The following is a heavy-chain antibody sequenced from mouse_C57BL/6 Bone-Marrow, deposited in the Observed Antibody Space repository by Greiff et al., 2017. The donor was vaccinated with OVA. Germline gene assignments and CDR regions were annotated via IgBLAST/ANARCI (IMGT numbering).Heavy chain of an antibody. CDR3: TRGYSNYYAMDY. CDR2: IDPETGGT. V-gene: IGHV1-15*01. Sequence: VKLQESGAELVRPGASVTLSCKASGYTFTDYEMHWVKQTPVHGLEWIGAIDPETGGTAYNQKFKGKAILTADKSSSTAYMELRSLTSEDSAVYYCTRGYSNYYAMDYWGQGTSVPVSS. CDR1: GYTFTDYE. D-gene: IGHD2-5*01. J-gene: IGHJ4*01.